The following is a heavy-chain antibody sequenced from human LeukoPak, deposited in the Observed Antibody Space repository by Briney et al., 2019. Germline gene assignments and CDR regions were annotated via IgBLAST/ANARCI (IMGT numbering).Heavy chain of an antibody. D-gene: IGHD3-9*01. CDR1: GGSISSGGYY. CDR2: IYYSGST. J-gene: IGHJ3*02. CDR3: ARDPGRYFDWLLIPDAFDI. V-gene: IGHV4-31*03. Sequence: SQTLSLTCTVSGGSISSGGYYWSWIRQHPGKGLEWIGYIYYSGSTYYNPSLKSRVTISVDTSKNQFSLKLSSVTAADTAVYYCARDPGRYFDWLLIPDAFDIWGQGTMVTVSS.